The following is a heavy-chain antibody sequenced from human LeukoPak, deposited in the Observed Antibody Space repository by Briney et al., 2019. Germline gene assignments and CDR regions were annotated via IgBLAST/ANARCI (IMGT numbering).Heavy chain of an antibody. CDR2: INGDGSTT. J-gene: IGHJ4*02. CDR3: AKQLGYCSDGSCYFPY. V-gene: IGHV3-23*01. CDR1: VFTFSTYA. Sequence: GGSLRLSCAVSVFTFSTYAMSWVRQAPGKGLVWVSRINGDGSTTNYADSVQGRLTISRDNSKSTLCLQMNSLRAEDTAVYYCAKQLGYCSDGSCYFPYWGQGTLVTVSS. D-gene: IGHD2-15*01.